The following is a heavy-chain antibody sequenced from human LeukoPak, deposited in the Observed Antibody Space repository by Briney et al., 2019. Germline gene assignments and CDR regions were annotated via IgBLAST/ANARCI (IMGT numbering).Heavy chain of an antibody. Sequence: HGESLKISCNGSGYSFNSYWIGWVRQMPGKGLEWMGIIYPGDSDTRYSPSFQGQVTISADKSISTAYLQWSSLQASDTAMYYCARAVGYSYETTSWFDPWGQGTLVTVST. V-gene: IGHV5-51*01. CDR3: ARAVGYSYETTSWFDP. D-gene: IGHD5-18*01. J-gene: IGHJ5*02. CDR1: GYSFNSYW. CDR2: IYPGDSDT.